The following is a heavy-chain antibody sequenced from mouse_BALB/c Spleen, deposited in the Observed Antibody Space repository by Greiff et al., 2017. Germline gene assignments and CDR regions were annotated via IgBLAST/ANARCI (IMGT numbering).Heavy chain of an antibody. CDR1: GFTFTDFY. CDR3: ARDIGLRQGAWYAY. J-gene: IGHJ3*01. Sequence: VKVVESGGGLVQPGGSLRLSCAPSGFTFTDFYMIWVRLPPGKALVWLGFIRNKANGYTTVYSASVKGRFTISRDNSQSILYLQMNTLRAEDSASYYGARDIGLRQGAWYAYRGQGTLVTVSA. V-gene: IGHV7-3*02. CDR2: IRNKANGYTT. D-gene: IGHD2-2*01.